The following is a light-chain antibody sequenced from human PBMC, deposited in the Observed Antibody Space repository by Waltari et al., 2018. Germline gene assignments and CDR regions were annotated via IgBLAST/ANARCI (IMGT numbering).Light chain of an antibody. V-gene: IGKV6-21*02. J-gene: IGKJ4*01. CDR1: QSIGSN. CDR3: HQSSSFPLT. Sequence: EIVLAQSPELQSVTPNQKVTITCRASQSIGSNLHWFQQKPDQSPKLLIKYASQSISGVPSRFSGSGSGTDFTLIINSLEAEDAATYFCHQSSSFPLTFGGGTKVEIK. CDR2: YAS.